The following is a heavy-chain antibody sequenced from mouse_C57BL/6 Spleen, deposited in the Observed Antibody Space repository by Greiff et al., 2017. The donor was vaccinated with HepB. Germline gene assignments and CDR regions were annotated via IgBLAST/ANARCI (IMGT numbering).Heavy chain of an antibody. J-gene: IGHJ1*03. D-gene: IGHD1-1*01. CDR3: TRPLHGSYWYFDV. CDR2: IYPGNSDT. Sequence: EVQLVESGTVLARPGASVKMSCKTSGYTFTSYWMHWVKQRPGQGLEWIGAIYPGNSDTSYNQKFKGKAKLTAVTSASTAYMELSSLTNEDSAVYYCTRPLHGSYWYFDVWGTGTTVTVSS. CDR1: GYTFTSYW. V-gene: IGHV1-5*01.